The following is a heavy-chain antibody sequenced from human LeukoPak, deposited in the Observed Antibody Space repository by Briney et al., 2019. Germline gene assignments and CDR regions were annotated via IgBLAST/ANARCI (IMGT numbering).Heavy chain of an antibody. CDR2: IRGSDSST. CDR3: AKGLGAAGGKFDC. Sequence: GGSLRLSCAASGFTFSSYAMSWVRQAPGKGLEWVSAIRGSDSSTYYADSVRGRFTISRDNSKNTLYLQMNSLRVQDTAVYYCAKGLGAAGGKFDCWGQGTLVTVSS. J-gene: IGHJ4*02. D-gene: IGHD6-13*01. CDR1: GFTFSSYA. V-gene: IGHV3-23*01.